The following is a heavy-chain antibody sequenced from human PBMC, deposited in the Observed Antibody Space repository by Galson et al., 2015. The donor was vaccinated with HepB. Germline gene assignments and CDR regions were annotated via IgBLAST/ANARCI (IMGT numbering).Heavy chain of an antibody. J-gene: IGHJ4*02. Sequence: SLRLSCAASGFSFSSHGMHWVRQAPGKGLEWVAVIVYSGDEIHYADSAKGRFTISRDTSKNMLYLQMDSLRAEDTAVYYCVREQGDGGDRTSDYWGQGTLVTVSS. CDR3: VREQGDGGDRTSDY. V-gene: IGHV3-33*05. CDR1: GFSFSSHG. D-gene: IGHD4-23*01. CDR2: IVYSGDEI.